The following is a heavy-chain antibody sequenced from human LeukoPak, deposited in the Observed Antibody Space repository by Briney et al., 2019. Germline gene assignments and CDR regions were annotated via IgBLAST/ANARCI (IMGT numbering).Heavy chain of an antibody. Sequence: GASVKVSCKASGGTFSSYAISWVRQAPGQGLEWMGGIIPIFGTANYAQKFQGRVTITADKSTSTAYMELSSLRSEDTAVYYCARGGGLSNRFLEWLSSSYYYYYYMDVWGKGTTVTVSS. V-gene: IGHV1-69*06. CDR2: IIPIFGTA. J-gene: IGHJ6*03. CDR3: ARGGGLSNRFLEWLSSSYYYYYYMDV. CDR1: GGTFSSYA. D-gene: IGHD3-3*01.